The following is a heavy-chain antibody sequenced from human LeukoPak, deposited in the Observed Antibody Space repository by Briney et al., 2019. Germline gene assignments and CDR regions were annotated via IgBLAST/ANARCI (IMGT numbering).Heavy chain of an antibody. D-gene: IGHD6-6*01. Sequence: ASVKVSCKASGCTFTNYGISWVRQAPGQGLEWMGWISAYNGITNYAQKFQGRVTMTTDTSTSTAYMELRSMTSDDSAVYYCATDRSSSSYWGQGTLVTVSS. CDR3: ATDRSSSSY. CDR2: ISAYNGIT. CDR1: GCTFTNYG. J-gene: IGHJ4*02. V-gene: IGHV1-18*01.